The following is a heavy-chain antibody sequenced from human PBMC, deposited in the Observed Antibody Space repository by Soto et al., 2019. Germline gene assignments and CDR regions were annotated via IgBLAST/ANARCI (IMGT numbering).Heavy chain of an antibody. CDR2: IYYSGST. Sequence: LSLTCTVSGGSISSYYWSWIRQPPGKGLEWIGYIYYSGSTNYNPSLKSRVTISVDTSKNQFSLKLSSVTAADTAVYYCARSSGWYNNWFDPWGQGTLVTVSS. V-gene: IGHV4-59*01. CDR1: GGSISSYY. CDR3: ARSSGWYNNWFDP. D-gene: IGHD6-19*01. J-gene: IGHJ5*02.